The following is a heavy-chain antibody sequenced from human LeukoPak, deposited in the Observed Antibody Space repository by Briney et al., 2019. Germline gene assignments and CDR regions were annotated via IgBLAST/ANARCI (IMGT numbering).Heavy chain of an antibody. J-gene: IGHJ4*02. CDR3: ARGLAAAGLYFDY. Sequence: GGSLRLSCAASGFTFSSYGMHWVRQAPGKGLEWVAVIWYDGSNKYYADSVKGRFTISRDNSKNTLYLQMNSLRAEDTAVYYCARGLAAAGLYFDYWGQGTLVTVSS. D-gene: IGHD6-13*01. V-gene: IGHV3-33*01. CDR2: IWYDGSNK. CDR1: GFTFSSYG.